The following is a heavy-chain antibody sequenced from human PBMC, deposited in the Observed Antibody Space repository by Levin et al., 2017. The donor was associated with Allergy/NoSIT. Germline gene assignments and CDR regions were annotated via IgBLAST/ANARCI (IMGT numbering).Heavy chain of an antibody. J-gene: IGHJ4*02. D-gene: IGHD4-17*01. Sequence: AASVKVSCKASGYTFTSFGFSWVRQAPGQGLEWMGWISAYNGHTNYAQKLQGRVTMTTDTSTTTAYMELRSLRSDDTAVYYCARDGDHGDYAHYWGQGTLVTVSS. CDR3: ARDGDHGDYAHY. CDR1: GYTFTSFG. CDR2: ISAYNGHT. V-gene: IGHV1-18*01.